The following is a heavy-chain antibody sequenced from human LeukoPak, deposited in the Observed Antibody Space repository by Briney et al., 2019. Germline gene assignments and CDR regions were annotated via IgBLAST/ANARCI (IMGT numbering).Heavy chain of an antibody. CDR2: MSTSGST. J-gene: IGHJ4*02. V-gene: IGHV4-39*07. CDR1: GGSFSSSSYY. CDR3: AREGGVRGLPDD. D-gene: IGHD3-16*01. Sequence: SETLSLTCTVSGGSFSSSSYYWGWIRQPPGKGLEWIGRMSTSGSTYYNPSVKSRVTLSVDTSKNRFSLKLTSVTAADTAVYYCAREGGVRGLPDDWGQGTPVTVSS.